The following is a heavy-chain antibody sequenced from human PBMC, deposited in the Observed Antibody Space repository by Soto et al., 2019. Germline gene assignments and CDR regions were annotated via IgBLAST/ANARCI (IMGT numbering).Heavy chain of an antibody. CDR3: AKGAGYCSSTSCRRWDYYYYYMDV. Sequence: EVQLVESGGGLVQPGRSLRLSCAASGFTFDDYAMHWVRQAPGKGLEWVSGISWNSGSIGYADSVKGRFTISRDNAKNSLYLQMNSLRAEDTALYYCAKGAGYCSSTSCRRWDYYYYYMDVWGKGTTVTVSS. V-gene: IGHV3-9*01. CDR1: GFTFDDYA. D-gene: IGHD2-2*01. CDR2: ISWNSGSI. J-gene: IGHJ6*03.